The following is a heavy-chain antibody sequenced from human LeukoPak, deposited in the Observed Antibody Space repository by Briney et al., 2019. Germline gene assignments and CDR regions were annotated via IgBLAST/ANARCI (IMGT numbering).Heavy chain of an antibody. Sequence: GGSLRLSCAASGFTFSSYWMSWVRQVPGKGLEWVSGINWDGGSTGYADSVKGRFTISRDNAKNSLYLQMNSLRAEDTAVYYCAELGITMIGGVWGKGTTVTISS. CDR1: GFTFSSYW. V-gene: IGHV3-20*04. CDR3: AELGITMIGGV. J-gene: IGHJ6*04. D-gene: IGHD3-10*02. CDR2: INWDGGST.